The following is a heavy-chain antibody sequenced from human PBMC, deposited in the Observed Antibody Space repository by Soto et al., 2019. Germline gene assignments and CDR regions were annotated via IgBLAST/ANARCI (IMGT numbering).Heavy chain of an antibody. CDR3: ARHLVPELDPTTPYYNALDV. Sequence: EMQLAESGGGLVEPGGSLKLSCAASGFTFSSSVVHWFRQAPGKGLEWVGHIENKAKNYATAYTASVKGRFTISRDDSKKTISMQMNSLKTEDTAVYYCARHLVPELDPTTPYYNALDVWGQGTTVTVSS. D-gene: IGHD1-1*01. V-gene: IGHV3-73*02. J-gene: IGHJ6*02. CDR1: GFTFSSSV. CDR2: IENKAKNYAT.